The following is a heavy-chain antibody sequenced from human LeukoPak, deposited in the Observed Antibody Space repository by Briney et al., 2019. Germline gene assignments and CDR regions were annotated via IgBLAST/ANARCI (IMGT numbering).Heavy chain of an antibody. CDR1: GFTFSSYS. CDR2: ISSSSSYI. D-gene: IGHD3-22*01. CDR3: ARDQIYYDSSGYSH. V-gene: IGHV3-21*01. Sequence: PGGPLRLSCAASGFTFSSYSMNWVRQAPGKGLEWVSSISSSSSYIYYADSVKGRFTISRDNAKNSLYLQMNSLRAEDTAVYYCARDQIYYDSSGYSHWGQGTLVTVSS. J-gene: IGHJ4*02.